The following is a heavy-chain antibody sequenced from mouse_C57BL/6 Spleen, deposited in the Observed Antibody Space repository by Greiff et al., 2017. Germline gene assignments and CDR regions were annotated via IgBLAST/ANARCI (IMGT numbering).Heavy chain of an antibody. CDR3: AITAVVEGFAY. Sequence: QVQLQQSGPELVKPGASVKISCKASGYAFSSSWMNWVKQRPGKGLEWIGRIYPGDGDTNYHGKFKGKATLTADKSSSTAYMRLSSLTSEESAVYYCAITAVVEGFAYWGQGTLVTVSA. V-gene: IGHV1-82*01. D-gene: IGHD1-1*01. J-gene: IGHJ3*01. CDR1: GYAFSSSW. CDR2: IYPGDGDT.